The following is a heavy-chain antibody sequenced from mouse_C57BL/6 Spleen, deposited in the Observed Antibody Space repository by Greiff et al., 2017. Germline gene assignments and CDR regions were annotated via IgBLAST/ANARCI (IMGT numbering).Heavy chain of an antibody. V-gene: IGHV1-55*01. CDR3: ARGWDRGYYFDY. Sequence: VQLRQPGAELVKPGASVKMSCKASGYTFTSYWITWVKQRPGQGLEWIGDIYPGSGSTNYNEKFKSKATLTVDTSSSTAYMQLSSLTSEDSAVYYCARGWDRGYYFDYWGQGTTLTVSS. D-gene: IGHD4-1*01. CDR1: GYTFTSYW. CDR2: IYPGSGST. J-gene: IGHJ2*01.